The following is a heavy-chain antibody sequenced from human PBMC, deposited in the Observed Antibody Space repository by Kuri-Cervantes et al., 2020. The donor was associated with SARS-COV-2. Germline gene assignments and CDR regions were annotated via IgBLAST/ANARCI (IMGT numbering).Heavy chain of an antibody. V-gene: IGHV3-11*06. D-gene: IGHD3-3*01. CDR3: ARDRPGDYDFWSGYYSPTSGLDY. CDR2: ISSSSSYT. Sequence: GGSLRLSCTTSGFTFRDYAMTWFRQAPGKGLEWVSYISSSSSYTNYADSVKGRFTISRDNSKNTLYLQMNSLRAEDTAVYYCARDRPGDYDFWSGYYSPTSGLDYWGQGTLVTVSS. J-gene: IGHJ4*02. CDR1: GFTFRDYA.